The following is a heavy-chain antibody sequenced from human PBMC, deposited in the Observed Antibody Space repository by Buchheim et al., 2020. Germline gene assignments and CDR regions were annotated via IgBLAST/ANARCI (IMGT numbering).Heavy chain of an antibody. CDR2: IYYSGNT. CDR3: TRARAAAAYYYYYGMDV. V-gene: IGHV4-30-4*01. D-gene: IGHD6-13*01. Sequence: LQESGPGLVKPSQTLSLTCTVSGGSISSGDYYWSWIRQPPGKGLEWIGYIYYSGNTYYNPSLKSRVTISVDTSKNQFSLKLSSVTAADTAVYYCTRARAAAAYYYYYGMDVWGQGTT. CDR1: GGSISSGDYY. J-gene: IGHJ6*02.